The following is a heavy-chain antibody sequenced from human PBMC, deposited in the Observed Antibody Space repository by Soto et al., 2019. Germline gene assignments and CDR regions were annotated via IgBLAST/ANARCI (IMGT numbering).Heavy chain of an antibody. J-gene: IGHJ4*02. CDR1: GGSVSGPNW. Sequence: QVQLQESGPGLMKPSGTLSLTCTVSGGSVSGPNWWSWVRQTPGKGLEWIGEIFHSGLTHYNPSLKSRVARAGDKPTYHFSLGLNSVTAADSAADYCATTGGACDNIFDSWGQGTLVTVSS. D-gene: IGHD1-1*01. V-gene: IGHV4-4*02. CDR2: IFHSGLT. CDR3: ATTGGACDNIFDS.